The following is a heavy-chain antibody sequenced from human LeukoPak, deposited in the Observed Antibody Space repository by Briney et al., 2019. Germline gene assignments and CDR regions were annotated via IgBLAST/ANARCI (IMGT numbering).Heavy chain of an antibody. CDR1: GYSFTSYW. J-gene: IGHJ4*02. CDR2: IYPGGSDT. Sequence: GESLKISCKGSGYSFTSYWIGWVRQMPGKGLEWMGIIYPGGSDTRYSPSFQGQVTISADKSINTAYLQWSSLKASDTAMYYCARTGRYSSSSYGYWGQGTLVTVSS. V-gene: IGHV5-51*01. CDR3: ARTGRYSSSSYGY. D-gene: IGHD6-6*01.